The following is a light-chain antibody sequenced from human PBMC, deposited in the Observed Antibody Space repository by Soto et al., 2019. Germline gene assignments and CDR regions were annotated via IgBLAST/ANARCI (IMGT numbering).Light chain of an antibody. CDR1: HNIRDK. Sequence: DIDLAQSPITLSVSPGERGTPSPRASHNIRDKLAWYQQKPGQAPRLLIYAASPRVTGVPARFSGSGSGTEFTLTISSLQSGDFAVYYCQQYSDWPRTFGGGTKV. J-gene: IGKJ4*01. V-gene: IGKV3-15*01. CDR3: QQYSDWPRT. CDR2: AAS.